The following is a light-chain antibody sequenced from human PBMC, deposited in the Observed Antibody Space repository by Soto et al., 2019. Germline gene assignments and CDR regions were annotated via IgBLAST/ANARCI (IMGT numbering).Light chain of an antibody. V-gene: IGKV3-15*01. CDR2: DAS. J-gene: IGKJ1*01. Sequence: EIVMTQSPATLSVSPGERATLSCRASQSVSSNLAWYQQKPGHAPRLLIYDASTRATGIPARFSGSGSGTEFTLPIISRQAEDFAVFYCQQYNNWPPWTFGQGTKVEIK. CDR1: QSVSSN. CDR3: QQYNNWPPWT.